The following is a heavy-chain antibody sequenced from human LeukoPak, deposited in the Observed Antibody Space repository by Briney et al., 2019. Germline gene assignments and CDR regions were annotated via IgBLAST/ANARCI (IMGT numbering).Heavy chain of an antibody. J-gene: IGHJ4*02. Sequence: GGSLRLSCAASGFTVSSNYMSWVRQAPGKGLEWVSVIYSGGSTYYADSVKGRFTISRDNSKNTLYLQMNSLRAEDTAVYYCARTPYYYASSGYYPFDYEGQGPLVTVFS. D-gene: IGHD3-22*01. CDR3: ARTPYYYASSGYYPFDY. CDR1: GFTVSSNY. V-gene: IGHV3-66*01. CDR2: IYSGGST.